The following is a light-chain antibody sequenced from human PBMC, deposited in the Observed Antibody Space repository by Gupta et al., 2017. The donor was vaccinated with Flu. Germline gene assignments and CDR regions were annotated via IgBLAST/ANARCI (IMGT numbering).Light chain of an antibody. CDR3: SSYTTDTTPV. Sequence: QSALPQSAPVSGSPGPSITIPCTATSSDIGGYNYVSWYQQHPDKAPKLIIDEVGDRPSGVSDRFSGSKSGNTASLTISGLQAEDEADYYCSSYTTDTTPVFGTGTMVTVL. CDR2: EVG. J-gene: IGLJ1*01. V-gene: IGLV2-14*01. CDR1: SSDIGGYNY.